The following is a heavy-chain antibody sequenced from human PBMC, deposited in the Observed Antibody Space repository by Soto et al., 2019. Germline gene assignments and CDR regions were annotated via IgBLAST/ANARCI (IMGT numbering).Heavy chain of an antibody. CDR3: ALNAFDF. CDR1: GYTLTELS. CDR2: FDPEDGET. Sequence: GASVKVSCKVSGYTLTELSMHWVRQAPGKGLEWMGGFDPEDGETIYAQKFQGRVTMTRDTSTTTVYMEVSSLRSEDTAVYYCALNAFDFWGQGTMVTVSS. J-gene: IGHJ3*01. V-gene: IGHV1-24*01.